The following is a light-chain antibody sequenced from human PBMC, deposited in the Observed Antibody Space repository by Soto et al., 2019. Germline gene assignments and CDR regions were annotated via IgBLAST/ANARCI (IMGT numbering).Light chain of an antibody. J-gene: IGKJ5*01. CDR2: AAS. CDR1: QSVRRY. CDR3: QHYAHNSPIT. Sequence: EIVLTQSPATLSLSRGKISTLSCRSSQSVRRYLAWYQQKPGQAPRLLIYAASTRATGIPDRFSGSGSGTDFTLTISRLEPEDFALYYCQHYAHNSPITFGQGTRLEIK. V-gene: IGKV3-11*01.